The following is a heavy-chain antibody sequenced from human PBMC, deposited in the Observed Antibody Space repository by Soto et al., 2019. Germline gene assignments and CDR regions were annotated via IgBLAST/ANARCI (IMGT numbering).Heavy chain of an antibody. J-gene: IGHJ4*02. CDR1: GYTFTNYY. D-gene: IGHD2-21*02. V-gene: IGHV1-2*02. CDR3: ARPPGYISDWHYFDL. CDR2: ISPKSGGT. Sequence: ASVKVSCKASGYTFTNYYMHCVRQSPLQGFEWMGRISPKSGGTNYAQKFQGRVSMTWDTSLKTAYMELSSLISEDTAVYYCARPPGYISDWHYFDLWGQGTLVTVSS.